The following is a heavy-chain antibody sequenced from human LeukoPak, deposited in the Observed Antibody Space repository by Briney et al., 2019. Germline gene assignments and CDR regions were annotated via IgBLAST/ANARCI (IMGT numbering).Heavy chain of an antibody. D-gene: IGHD1-14*01. J-gene: IGHJ3*01. CDR2: ISYDGSNK. CDR1: GFTFSSYA. V-gene: IGHV3-30*04. CDR3: ARDRFPEGNDAFDF. Sequence: GGSLRLSCAASGFTFSSYAMHWVRQAPGKGLEWVAVISYDGSNKYYADSVKGRFTISRDNSKNTLYLQMNSLRAEDTALYYCARDRFPEGNDAFDFWGQGTMVIVSS.